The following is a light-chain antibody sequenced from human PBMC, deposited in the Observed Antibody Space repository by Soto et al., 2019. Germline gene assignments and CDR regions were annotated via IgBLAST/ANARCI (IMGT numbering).Light chain of an antibody. CDR1: QTISNY. CDR2: AAS. J-gene: IGKJ3*01. Sequence: DIQMTQSPSSLSASVGDRVTITCRASQTISNYLNWYQEKPGRAPKLLIYAASNLQSGVPSRFSRSGSGTDFTLTITNLQPEDFATYYCQKTYSTPFTFGPGTNVDVK. V-gene: IGKV1-39*01. CDR3: QKTYSTPFT.